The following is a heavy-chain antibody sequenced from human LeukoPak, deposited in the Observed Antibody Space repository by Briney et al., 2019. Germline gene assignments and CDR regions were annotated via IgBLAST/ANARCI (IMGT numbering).Heavy chain of an antibody. J-gene: IGHJ4*02. CDR3: ATYSSSSGAIEY. V-gene: IGHV3-7*01. D-gene: IGHD6-6*01. Sequence: GGSLRLSCAASGFGFSSYWMNWVRQAPGKGLEWVANIKQDGSVKYYIDSVKGRFTISRDNAENSLYLQMNSLRAEDTAVYYCATYSSSSGAIEYWGQGTLVTVSS. CDR2: IKQDGSVK. CDR1: GFGFSSYW.